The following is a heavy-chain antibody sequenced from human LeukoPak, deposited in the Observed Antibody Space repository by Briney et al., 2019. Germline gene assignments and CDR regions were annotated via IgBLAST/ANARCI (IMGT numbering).Heavy chain of an antibody. J-gene: IGHJ4*02. D-gene: IGHD3-10*01. V-gene: IGHV1-18*01. CDR1: GYTFRNYG. CDR3: ARRGAIGEGGDY. CDR2: ISVYNGNT. Sequence: VASVKVSCKASGYTFRNYGITWVRQAPGQGLAWMGWISVYNGNTDNAPKLQGRVTMTTDTSTSTAYMELRRLTSDDTAIYFCARRGAIGEGGDYWGQGTLVTVSS.